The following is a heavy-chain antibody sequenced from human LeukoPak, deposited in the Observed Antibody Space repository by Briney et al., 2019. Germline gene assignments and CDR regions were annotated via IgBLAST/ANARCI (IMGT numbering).Heavy chain of an antibody. CDR3: ARGGQIVVVPATTGGYYGMDV. CDR2: INPNSGGT. CDR1: GYTFTGYY. J-gene: IGHJ6*02. V-gene: IGHV1-2*02. Sequence: ASVKVSCKASGYTFTGYYMHWVRQAPGQGLEWMGWINPNSGGTHYAQKFQGRVTMTRDTSISTAYMELSRLRSDDTAVYYCARGGQIVVVPATTGGYYGMDVWGQGTTVTVSS. D-gene: IGHD2-2*01.